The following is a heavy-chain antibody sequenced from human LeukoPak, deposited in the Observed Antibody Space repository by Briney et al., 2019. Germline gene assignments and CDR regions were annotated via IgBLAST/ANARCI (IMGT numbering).Heavy chain of an antibody. CDR3: ARSGGSYLFQH. Sequence: PGGSLRLSCAASGFTFSTYSMNWVRQAPGKGLEWVSSITGSSSNIYYADSVKGRFTISRDNAKNSLYLQMNSLRAEDTAVYYCARSGGSYLFQHWGQGTLVTVSS. J-gene: IGHJ1*01. CDR2: ITGSSSNI. V-gene: IGHV3-21*01. CDR1: GFTFSTYS. D-gene: IGHD1-26*01.